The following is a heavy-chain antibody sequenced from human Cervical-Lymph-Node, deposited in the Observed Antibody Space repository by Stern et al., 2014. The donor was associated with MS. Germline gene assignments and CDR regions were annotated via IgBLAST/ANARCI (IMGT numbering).Heavy chain of an antibody. D-gene: IGHD2-21*02. Sequence: QVQLVQSGGGVIHPGRSLRLSCAASGFAFSRHGMPWVRQVPGKGLEWEAVIWFYGTNEKYEDSVKGRFTIARDNSKNSLYLQMNNLRVEDTAIYYCATEKGACSGDDCHVTFDSWGQGTLVTVSS. V-gene: IGHV3-33*03. CDR2: IWFYGTNE. CDR3: ATEKGACSGDDCHVTFDS. J-gene: IGHJ4*02. CDR1: GFAFSRHG.